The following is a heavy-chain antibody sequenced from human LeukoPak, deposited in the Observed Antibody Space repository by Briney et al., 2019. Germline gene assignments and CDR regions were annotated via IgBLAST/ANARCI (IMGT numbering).Heavy chain of an antibody. CDR2: IYHSGST. V-gene: IGHV4-4*02. CDR3: ARQAVGVLRYFDWLLPPDY. D-gene: IGHD3-9*01. CDR1: GGSISSSNW. Sequence: PSGTLSLTCAVSGGSISSSNWWSWVRQPPGKGLEWIGEIYHSGSTNYNPSLKSRVTISVDTSKNQFSLKLSSVTAADTAVYYCARQAVGVLRYFDWLLPPDYWGQGTLVTVSS. J-gene: IGHJ4*02.